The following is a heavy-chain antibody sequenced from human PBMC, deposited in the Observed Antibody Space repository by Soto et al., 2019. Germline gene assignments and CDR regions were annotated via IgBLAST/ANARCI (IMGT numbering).Heavy chain of an antibody. CDR2: IYYSGST. V-gene: IGHV4-31*03. CDR1: GGSISSGGYY. J-gene: IGHJ4*02. Sequence: SETLSLTCTVSGGSISSGGYYWSWIRQHPGKGLEWIGYIYYSGSTYYNPSLKSRVTISVDTSKNQFSLKLSSVTAADTAVYYCARDLMVRGAGFDYWGQGTLVTVSS. CDR3: ARDLMVRGAGFDY. D-gene: IGHD3-10*01.